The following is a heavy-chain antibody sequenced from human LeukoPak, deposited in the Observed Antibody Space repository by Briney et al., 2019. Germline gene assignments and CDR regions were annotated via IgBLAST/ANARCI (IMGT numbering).Heavy chain of an antibody. Sequence: SQTLSLTCAISGDTVSSNSAAWNWLRQSPSRGLEWLGRAYYRSKWYNDYAVCVKSRITINPDTSKNQLSLQMNSVTPEDTAVYYVARSYRSSGWYSYYYYYGMDVWGQGTTVTVSS. CDR3: ARSYRSSGWYSYYYYYGMDV. CDR1: GDTVSSNSAA. J-gene: IGHJ6*02. V-gene: IGHV6-1*01. CDR2: AYYRSKWYN. D-gene: IGHD6-19*01.